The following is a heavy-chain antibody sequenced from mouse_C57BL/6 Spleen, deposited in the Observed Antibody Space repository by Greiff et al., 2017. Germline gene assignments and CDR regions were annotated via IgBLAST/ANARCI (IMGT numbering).Heavy chain of an antibody. J-gene: IGHJ2*01. CDR3: ARGDSFPFDY. Sequence: LQLRQFEPGLVKPGPSVRKPCKASGNTFTASNLDGVKQSQGKSLEWIGDINPNNGGTIYNQKFKGKATLTVDKSSSTAYMELRSLTSEDTAVYYCARGDSFPFDYWGQGTTLTVSS. CDR2: INPNNGGT. CDR1: GNTFTASN. V-gene: IGHV1-18*01. D-gene: IGHD2-13*01.